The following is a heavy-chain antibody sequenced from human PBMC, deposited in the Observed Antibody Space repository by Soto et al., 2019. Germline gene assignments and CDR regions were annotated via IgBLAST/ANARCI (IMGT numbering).Heavy chain of an antibody. V-gene: IGHV2-5*02. CDR1: GFSLTTVGVG. J-gene: IGHJ4*02. Sequence: QITLRESGPALVKPTQTLTLTCTFSGFSLTTVGVGVAWIRQPPGKALEWLALIYWDDDKIYSPSHKSRLTVTKDTYKNHVVCTMSNLDPTDTATYYCAHRHVSPAYLDFWGQGTLVTVSS. CDR2: IYWDDDK. CDR3: AHRHVSPAYLDF.